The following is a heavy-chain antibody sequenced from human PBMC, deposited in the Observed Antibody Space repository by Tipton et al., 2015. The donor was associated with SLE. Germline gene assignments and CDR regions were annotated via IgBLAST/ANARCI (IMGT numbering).Heavy chain of an antibody. J-gene: IGHJ5*02. Sequence: TLSLTCSVSGGSISSNPYYWGWIRQPPGKGLEWIGTVYYSGSAYYNPSLKSRVTISADTSKNQFSLKLTSVTAADTAVYYCARDFRANGNWFDPWGQGTLVTVSS. CDR3: ARDFRANGNWFDP. CDR2: VYYSGSA. V-gene: IGHV4-39*07. D-gene: IGHD1-26*01. CDR1: GGSISSNPYY.